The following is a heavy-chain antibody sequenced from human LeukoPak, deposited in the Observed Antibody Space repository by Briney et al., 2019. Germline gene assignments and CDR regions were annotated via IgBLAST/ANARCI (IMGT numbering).Heavy chain of an antibody. CDR2: ISYDGPNK. V-gene: IGHV3-30*03. CDR3: ARDRAKLERRRRYFDY. Sequence: GGSLRLSCAASGFSFSSFGMHWVRQAPGKGLEWVAVISYDGPNKYYVDSVKGRFTISRDNAKNSLYLQMNSLRAEDTAVYYCARDRAKLERRRRYFDYWGQGTLVTVSS. J-gene: IGHJ4*02. D-gene: IGHD1-1*01. CDR1: GFSFSSFG.